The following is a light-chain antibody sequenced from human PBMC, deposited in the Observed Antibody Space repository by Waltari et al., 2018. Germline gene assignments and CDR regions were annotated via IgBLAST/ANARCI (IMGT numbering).Light chain of an antibody. CDR2: EVS. V-gene: IGLV2-8*01. CDR3: ASRGASKV. J-gene: IGLJ2*01. Sequence: QSALTQPPSASGSPGQSVTISCTGTSSGVGAYKYVSWYQQHPGKAPKLLIYEVSKRASGVPDRFSGSKSGNTASLTVSGLQAEDEADYYCASRGASKVFGGGTKLTVL. CDR1: SSGVGAYKY.